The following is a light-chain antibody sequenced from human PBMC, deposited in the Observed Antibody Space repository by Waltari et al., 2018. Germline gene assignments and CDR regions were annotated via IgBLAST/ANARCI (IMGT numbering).Light chain of an antibody. Sequence: DVQMTQSPSSVPASVGDTVTITCRASQDIGTWLAWYQQKPGKAPKSLIFGASTLESGVPSKFSGSGSGTDFTLTISSLQPEDFGIYYCQQSKSLPPTFGGGTKVEIK. CDR1: QDIGTW. CDR3: QQSKSLPPT. J-gene: IGKJ4*01. CDR2: GAS. V-gene: IGKV1-12*01.